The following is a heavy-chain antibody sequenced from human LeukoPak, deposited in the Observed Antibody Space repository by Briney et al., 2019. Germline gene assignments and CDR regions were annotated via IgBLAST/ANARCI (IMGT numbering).Heavy chain of an antibody. D-gene: IGHD1-20*01. CDR3: ARALPGINNWNEFDY. Sequence: GESLKISCKASGYSFISYWIGWVRQMPGKGLEWMGIIYPGDSETRYSPSFQGQISISVDKSISTAYLQWSSLKASDTAMYYCARALPGINNWNEFDYWGQETRVTVSS. J-gene: IGHJ4*02. CDR2: IYPGDSET. V-gene: IGHV5-51*01. CDR1: GYSFISYW.